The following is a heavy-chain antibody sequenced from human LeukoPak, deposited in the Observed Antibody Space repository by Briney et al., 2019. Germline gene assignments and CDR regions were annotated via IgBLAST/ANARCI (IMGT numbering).Heavy chain of an antibody. CDR2: SITVGVP. CDR3: ATWAGTKYSSGWHPPLDY. V-gene: IGHV4-59*08. D-gene: IGHD6-19*01. CDR1: GGSISSST. J-gene: IGHJ4*02. Sequence: SETLSLTCTVSGGSISSSTGPGSGSPQGRDWSGLDISITVGVPTTTPPSKVESSVDTSKNHFSLKLSSVTAADTAVYYCATWAGTKYSSGWHPPLDYWGQGTLVTVSS.